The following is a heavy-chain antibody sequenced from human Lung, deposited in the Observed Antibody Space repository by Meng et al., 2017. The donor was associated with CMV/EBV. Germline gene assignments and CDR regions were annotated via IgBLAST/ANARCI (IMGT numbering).Heavy chain of an antibody. CDR1: GYTXTGYF. D-gene: IGHD2/OR15-2a*01. V-gene: IGHV1-2*02. J-gene: IGHJ4*02. Sequence: ASXXVSXKASGYTXTGYFMHWVRQAPGQGLEWMGWINPNSGGTNYAQKFQGRVIMTWDTSISSAYMQLCRLTSNDTAVFYCARGGLSTALPEAPSSSSIDNWXQGTXVTVSS. CDR2: INPNSGGT. CDR3: ARGGLSTALPEAPSSSSIDN.